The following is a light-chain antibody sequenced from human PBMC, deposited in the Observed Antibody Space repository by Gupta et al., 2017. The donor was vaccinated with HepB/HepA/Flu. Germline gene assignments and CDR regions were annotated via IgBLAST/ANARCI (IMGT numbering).Light chain of an antibody. J-gene: IGLJ2*01. CDR1: SSNIGSNT. Sequence: QSVMTQPPSASGTPGQRVTISCSGSSSNIGSNTVNWYQQLPGTAPKLLIYSNNQRPSGVPDRFAGYKSGTSASPAISGLQSEDEADDYCAAWDDSLNGVVFGGGTKLTVL. CDR2: SNN. V-gene: IGLV1-44*01. CDR3: AAWDDSLNGVV.